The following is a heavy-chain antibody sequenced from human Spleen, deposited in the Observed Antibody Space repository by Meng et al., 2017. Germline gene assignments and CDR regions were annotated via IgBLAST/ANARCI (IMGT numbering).Heavy chain of an antibody. CDR1: GFTFSDYV. J-gene: IGHJ4*02. CDR2: FSGSARNT. CDR3: AKYSYGLGDYFDY. Sequence: GESLKISCAASGFTFSDYVMSWVRQAPGKGLEWVSGFSGSARNTYYADSVKGRFTISRDNSKNTLYLQMNSLRAEDTALYYCAKYSYGLGDYFDYWGQGALVTVSS. D-gene: IGHD3-10*01. V-gene: IGHV3-23*01.